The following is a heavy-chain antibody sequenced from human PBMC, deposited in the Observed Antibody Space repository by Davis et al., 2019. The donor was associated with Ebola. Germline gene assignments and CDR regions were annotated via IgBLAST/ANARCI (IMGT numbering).Heavy chain of an antibody. J-gene: IGHJ3*01. D-gene: IGHD6-19*01. CDR2: ISFDGSNK. CDR1: GFTFSNYG. CDR3: AKDTSNVWFDV. V-gene: IGHV3-30*18. Sequence: GGSLRLSCAASGFTFSNYGMHWVRQAPGKGLEWVAVISFDGSNKYYADSVKGRFTISRDNSKNTLYLQMNSLRAEDTAIYYCAKDTSNVWFDVWGQGTMVTVAS.